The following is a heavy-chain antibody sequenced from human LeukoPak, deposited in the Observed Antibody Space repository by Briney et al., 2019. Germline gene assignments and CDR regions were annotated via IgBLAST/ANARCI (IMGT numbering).Heavy chain of an antibody. J-gene: IGHJ4*02. CDR3: ARGVPPGSYHFDY. D-gene: IGHD3-10*01. CDR1: GFTFSSYW. V-gene: IGHV3-33*08. CDR2: IWYDGSNK. Sequence: GGSLRLSCAASGFTFSSYWMSWVRQAPGKGLEWVAVIWYDGSNKYYADSVKGRFTISRDNSKNTLYLQMNSLRAEDTAVYYCARGVPPGSYHFDYWGQGTLVTVSS.